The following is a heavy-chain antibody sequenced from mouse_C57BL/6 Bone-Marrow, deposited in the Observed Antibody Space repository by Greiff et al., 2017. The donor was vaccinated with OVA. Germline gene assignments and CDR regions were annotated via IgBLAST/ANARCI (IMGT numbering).Heavy chain of an antibody. J-gene: IGHJ3*01. D-gene: IGHD4-1*01. V-gene: IGHV5-6*01. CDR2: ISSGGSYT. CDR3: ARPPPGAWFAY. CDR1: GFTFSSYG. Sequence: EVHLVESGGDLVKPGGSLKLSCAASGFTFSSYGMSWVRQTPDKRLEWVATISSGGSYTYYPDSVKGRFTISRDNAKNTLYLQMSSLKSEDTAMYYCARPPPGAWFAYWGQGTLVTVSA.